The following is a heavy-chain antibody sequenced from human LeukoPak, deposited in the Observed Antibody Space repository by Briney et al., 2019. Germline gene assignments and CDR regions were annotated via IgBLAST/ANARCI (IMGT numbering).Heavy chain of an antibody. CDR1: GGSFSGYY. V-gene: IGHV4-34*01. CDR3: ARLWVAARFEYMDV. Sequence: SETLSLTCAVYGGSFSGYYWSWIRQPPGKGLEWIGEINHSGSTNYNPSLKSRVTISVDTSKNQFSLKLSSVTAADTAVYYCARLWVAARFEYMDVWGKGTTVTVSS. CDR2: INHSGST. D-gene: IGHD6-6*01. J-gene: IGHJ6*03.